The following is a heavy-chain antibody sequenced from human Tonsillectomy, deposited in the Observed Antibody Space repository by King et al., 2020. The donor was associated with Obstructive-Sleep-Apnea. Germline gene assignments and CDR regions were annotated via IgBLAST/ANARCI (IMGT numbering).Heavy chain of an antibody. V-gene: IGHV1-18*01. CDR3: ARAPGSYVRSTCDY. Sequence: VQLVESGAEVKKPGASVKVSCKASGYTFTNYGISWVRQAPGQGLEWMGWISAYNGDTNYAQKFQGRVTMTTDTSTSTTYMELRSLRSDDTAMYYCARAPGSYVRSTCDYWGQGTLVTVSS. D-gene: IGHD1-26*01. J-gene: IGHJ4*02. CDR1: GYTFTNYG. CDR2: ISAYNGDT.